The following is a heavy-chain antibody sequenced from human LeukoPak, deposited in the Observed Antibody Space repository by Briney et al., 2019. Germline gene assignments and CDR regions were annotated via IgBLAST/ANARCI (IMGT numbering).Heavy chain of an antibody. J-gene: IGHJ6*02. Sequence: SETLSLTCAVYGGSFSGYYWSWIRQHPGKGLEWIGYIYYSGSTYYNPSLKSRVTISVDTSKNQFSLKLSSVTAADTAVYYCARVIAAAGTVDYGMDVWGQGTTVTVSS. CDR3: ARVIAAAGTVDYGMDV. D-gene: IGHD6-13*01. V-gene: IGHV4-31*11. CDR2: IYYSGST. CDR1: GGSFSGYY.